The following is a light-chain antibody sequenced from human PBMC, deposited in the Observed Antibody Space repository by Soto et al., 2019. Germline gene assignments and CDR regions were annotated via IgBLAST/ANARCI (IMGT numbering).Light chain of an antibody. CDR3: SSYTSSSTYV. Sequence: QSALTQPASVSGSPGQSITISCTGTSSDVSGYNYVSWYQQHPGKAPKLMIYDVRNRPSGVSNRISGSKSGNMASLTISGLQAEDEADYYCSSYTSSSTYVFGTGTKVTVL. V-gene: IGLV2-14*01. J-gene: IGLJ1*01. CDR1: SSDVSGYNY. CDR2: DVR.